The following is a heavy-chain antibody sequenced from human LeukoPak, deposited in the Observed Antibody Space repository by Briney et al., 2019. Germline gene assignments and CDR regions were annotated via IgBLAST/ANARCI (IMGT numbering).Heavy chain of an antibody. CDR3: ARGRPGAFDV. Sequence: SVKVSFKASGGTFISYAISWVRQAPGQGLEWMGGIIPIFGTANYAQKFQGRVTITADESTSTAYLELSSLRSEDTAVYYCARGRPGAFDVWGQGTMVTVSS. CDR1: GGTFISYA. J-gene: IGHJ3*01. V-gene: IGHV1-69*01. D-gene: IGHD1-14*01. CDR2: IIPIFGTA.